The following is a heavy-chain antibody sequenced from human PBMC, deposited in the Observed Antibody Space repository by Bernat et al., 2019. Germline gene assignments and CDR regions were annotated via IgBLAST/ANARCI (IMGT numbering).Heavy chain of an antibody. CDR3: SYSGWNDY. J-gene: IGHJ4*02. CDR1: GFTSGDYA. CDR2: IRSKAYGGTT. Sequence: EVQLVESGGGLVQPGRFLRLSCTASGFTSGDYAMSWVRQAPGKGLEWVGFIRSKAYGGTTEYAASVKGRFTISRDDSKSIAYLQMNSLKAEDTAVYYCSYSGWNDYWGQGTLVTVSS. V-gene: IGHV3-49*04. D-gene: IGHD6-19*01.